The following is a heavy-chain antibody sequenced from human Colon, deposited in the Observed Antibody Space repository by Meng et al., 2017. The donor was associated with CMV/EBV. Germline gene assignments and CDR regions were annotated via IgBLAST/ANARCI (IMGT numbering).Heavy chain of an antibody. J-gene: IGHJ3*01. CDR1: GGSISSSSYY. Sequence: SETLSLTCTVSGGSISSSSYYWGWIRQPPGKGREWIGSIYYSGSTYYNPSLKSRVTISVDTSKNQFSLKLSSVTAADTAVYYCARDQYPFWGRGTMVTVSS. CDR3: ARDQYPF. CDR2: IYYSGST. V-gene: IGHV4-39*07. D-gene: IGHD2/OR15-2a*01.